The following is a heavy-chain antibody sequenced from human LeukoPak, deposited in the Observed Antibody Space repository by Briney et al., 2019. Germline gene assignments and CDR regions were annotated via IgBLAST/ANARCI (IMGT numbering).Heavy chain of an antibody. D-gene: IGHD5-18*01. V-gene: IGHV4-4*02. CDR2: IYHNGNT. Sequence: SETLSLTCVVSGTSISGSDWWSWVRQPPGKGLEWIGEIYHNGNTNYNPSLKSRVTISVDKSKNQFSLMLTSVTAADTAVYYCARGQKYTSGYTVTELGSRYFDYWGQGTLVTVSS. CDR1: GTSISGSDW. CDR3: ARGQKYTSGYTVTELGSRYFDY. J-gene: IGHJ4*02.